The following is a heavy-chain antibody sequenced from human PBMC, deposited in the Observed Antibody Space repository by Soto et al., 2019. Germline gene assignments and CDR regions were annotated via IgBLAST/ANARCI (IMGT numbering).Heavy chain of an antibody. Sequence: SETLSLTCTVSGGSISSYYWSWIRQPPGKGLEWIGYIYYSGSTNYNPSLKSRVTISVDTSKNQFSLKLSSVTAADTAVYYCARAMITFGGVMGYYFDYWGQGTLVTVSS. J-gene: IGHJ4*02. CDR2: IYYSGST. CDR3: ARAMITFGGVMGYYFDY. D-gene: IGHD3-16*01. V-gene: IGHV4-59*01. CDR1: GGSISSYY.